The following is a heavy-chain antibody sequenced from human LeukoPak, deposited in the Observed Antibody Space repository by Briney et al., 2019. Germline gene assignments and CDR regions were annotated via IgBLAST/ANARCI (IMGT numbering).Heavy chain of an antibody. CDR1: GGSISSYY. V-gene: IGHV4-59*08. D-gene: IGHD5-18*01. CDR3: ARQRGYSSGYDY. J-gene: IGHJ4*02. CDR2: IYDSGSA. Sequence: SETLSLTCTVSGGSISSYYWSWIRQPPGKGLEGRGDIYDSGSANYNPALMSRGTISVDPAKHQFYLQLSSVTAAGTAVYYCARQRGYSSGYDYWGQGTLVTVSS.